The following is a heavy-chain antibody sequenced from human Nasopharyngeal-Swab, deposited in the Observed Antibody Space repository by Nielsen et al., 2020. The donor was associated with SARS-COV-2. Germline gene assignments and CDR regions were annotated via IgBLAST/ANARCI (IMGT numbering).Heavy chain of an antibody. D-gene: IGHD3-3*01. V-gene: IGHV3-21*01. CDR2: ISSSSSYI. J-gene: IGHJ6*02. CDR3: ARDGLDYDFWSAYFMDV. CDR1: GFTLNNYN. Sequence: GESLKISCAASGFTLNNYNFNLVRQAPGKGLEWVSSISSSSSYIYYADSVKGRFTISRDNAKNSLYLQMNSLRAEDTAVYYCARDGLDYDFWSAYFMDVWGQGTTVTVSS.